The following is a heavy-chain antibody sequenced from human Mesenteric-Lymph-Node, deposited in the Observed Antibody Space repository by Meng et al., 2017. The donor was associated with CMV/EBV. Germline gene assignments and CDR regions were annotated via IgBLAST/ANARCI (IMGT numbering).Heavy chain of an antibody. CDR1: GYSIGSGYF. J-gene: IGHJ6*02. Sequence: SETLSLTCNVSGYSIGSGYFWGWIRQSPGKGLEWIGSMSHSGTTFHNPSLKSRVTMSIDKSKNQFSLKLSSVTAADTAVYYCARPLRNYYYGMDVWGQGTTVTVSS. CDR2: MSHSGTT. CDR3: ARPLRNYYYGMDV. V-gene: IGHV4-38-2*02.